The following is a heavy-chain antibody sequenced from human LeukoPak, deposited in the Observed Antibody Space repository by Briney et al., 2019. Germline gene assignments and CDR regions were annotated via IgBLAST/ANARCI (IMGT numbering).Heavy chain of an antibody. CDR1: GFTFSSYS. V-gene: IGHV3-21*01. Sequence: KAGGSLRLSCAASGFTFSSYSMTWVRQAPGKGLEWVSSISSSSSYIYYADSVKGRFTISRDNAKNSLYLQMNSLRAEDTAVYYCARDLSYCSSTSCPRAFDIWGQGTMVTVSS. CDR2: ISSSSSYI. D-gene: IGHD2-2*01. CDR3: ARDLSYCSSTSCPRAFDI. J-gene: IGHJ3*02.